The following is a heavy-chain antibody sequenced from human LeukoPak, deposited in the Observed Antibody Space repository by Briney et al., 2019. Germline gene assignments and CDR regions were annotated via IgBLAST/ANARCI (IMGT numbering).Heavy chain of an antibody. J-gene: IGHJ4*02. CDR1: GFTFRSYA. CDR2: IIANGDST. V-gene: IGHV3-23*01. Sequence: EPGGSLRLSCAASGFTFRSYAMSWVRQAPGKGLEWVSSIIANGDSTYYADSVKGRFTISRDNSKNTVYLQMNSLRDEDTAVYYCAKGAGGSYGLYYFDYWGQGTLVTVSS. D-gene: IGHD5-24*01. CDR3: AKGAGGSYGLYYFDY.